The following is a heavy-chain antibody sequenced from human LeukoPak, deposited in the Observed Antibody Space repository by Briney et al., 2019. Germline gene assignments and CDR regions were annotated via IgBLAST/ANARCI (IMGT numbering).Heavy chain of an antibody. D-gene: IGHD3-10*01. CDR3: AKAEPLWFGELFHFDY. V-gene: IGHV3-23*01. CDR2: IIGSGGST. CDR1: RFTLSSYA. J-gene: IGHJ4*02. Sequence: GGSRSLSCAASRFTLSSYAMRWVRQAPGRGLEWVSAIIGSGGSTYYADSVKGRFTISRDNSKNTLYLQMNSLRAEDTAVYYCAKAEPLWFGELFHFDYWGQGTLVTVSS.